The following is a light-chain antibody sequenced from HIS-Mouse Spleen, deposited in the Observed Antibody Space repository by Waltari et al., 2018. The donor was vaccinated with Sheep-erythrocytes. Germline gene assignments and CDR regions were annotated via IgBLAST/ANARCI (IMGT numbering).Light chain of an antibody. CDR2: AAS. CDR1: QSISSY. Sequence: DIQMTQSPSSLSASVGDRVTITCRASQSISSYLNWYQQKRGKAPKLLIYAASSLQSGVPSRFSGSGSGTDFTLTVSSLQPEDFATYYCQQSYSTPQFTFGPGTKVDIK. V-gene: IGKV1-39*01. J-gene: IGKJ3*01. CDR3: QQSYSTPQFT.